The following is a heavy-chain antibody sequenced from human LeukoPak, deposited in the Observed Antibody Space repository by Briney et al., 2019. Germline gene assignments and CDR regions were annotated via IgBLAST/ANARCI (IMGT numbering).Heavy chain of an antibody. Sequence: GGSLRLSCAASGFTFSTYGLHWVRQAPGKGLEWVALIWYDGSNKYYADSVKGRFTISRDNSKNTLHLQMNSLRAEDTAVYYCARGSGSYYIDYYYGMDVWGQGTTVTVSS. CDR3: ARGSGSYYIDYYYGMDV. CDR2: IWYDGSNK. V-gene: IGHV3-33*01. D-gene: IGHD3-10*01. CDR1: GFTFSTYG. J-gene: IGHJ6*02.